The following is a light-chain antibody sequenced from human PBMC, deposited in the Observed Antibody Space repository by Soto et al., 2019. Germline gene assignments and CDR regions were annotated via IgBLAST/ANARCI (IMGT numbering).Light chain of an antibody. CDR1: QSVSSNS. J-gene: IGKJ2*01. V-gene: IGKV3-20*01. CDR2: GAS. Sequence: EIVLTQSPGTLSLSPGERATLSCRASQSVSSNSLAWYQQKPGQGPRLLIYGASGRATGIPDRFSGSGSGTDFTLTISRLEPEDFAVYYCQHYGNSPPYTFGQGTNREIK. CDR3: QHYGNSPPYT.